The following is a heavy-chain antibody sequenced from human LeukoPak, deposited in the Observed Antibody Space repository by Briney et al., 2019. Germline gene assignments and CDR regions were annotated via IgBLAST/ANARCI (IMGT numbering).Heavy chain of an antibody. Sequence: ASVKVSCKASGHTFTNYYMNWVRQATGQGLEWMGRINPSGGSTSYAQKFQGRVIVTRDTSTSTVYMELSSLRSEDTAMYYCAREGEIGYDLSDYWGQGTLVTVSS. CDR2: INPSGGST. J-gene: IGHJ4*02. CDR3: AREGEIGYDLSDY. V-gene: IGHV1-46*01. CDR1: GHTFTNYY. D-gene: IGHD5-12*01.